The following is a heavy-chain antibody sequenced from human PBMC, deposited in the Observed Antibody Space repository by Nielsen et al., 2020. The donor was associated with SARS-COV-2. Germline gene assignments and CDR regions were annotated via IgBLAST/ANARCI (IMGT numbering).Heavy chain of an antibody. CDR2: ISYDGSNK. D-gene: IGHD6-19*01. CDR3: ARESVTGTDAFDI. Sequence: VRQAPGKGLEWVAVISYDGSNKYYADSVKGRFTISRDNAENSLSLQMNSLRAEDTAVYYCARESVTGTDAFDIWGQGTVVTVSS. V-gene: IGHV3-30*04. J-gene: IGHJ3*02.